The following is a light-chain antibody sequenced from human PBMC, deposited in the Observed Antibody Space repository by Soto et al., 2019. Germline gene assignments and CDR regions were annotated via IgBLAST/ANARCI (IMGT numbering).Light chain of an antibody. Sequence: QSVLTQPPSASGTPGQRVTISCSGSSSNIGSNTVNWYQQLPGTAPKLLIYSNNQRPSGVPDRFSGSKSGTSASLAISGLQYEDEADYYCSAGDDSRNGPVFGTGTKLTVL. CDR3: SAGDDSRNGPV. J-gene: IGLJ1*01. V-gene: IGLV1-44*01. CDR2: SNN. CDR1: SSNIGSNT.